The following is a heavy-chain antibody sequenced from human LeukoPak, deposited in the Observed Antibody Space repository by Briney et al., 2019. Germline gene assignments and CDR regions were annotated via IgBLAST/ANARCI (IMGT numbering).Heavy chain of an antibody. D-gene: IGHD5-24*01. CDR3: ARDLGWLQSDY. V-gene: IGHV3-7*01. Sequence: GGSLRLSCVASGFSFSDHWMNWLRQAPGKGLEWVATIKKDGSEQYYVDSMKGRLTISRDNAKNSVYLQIHNLRAEDTAVYYCARDLGWLQSDYWGQGTLVTVSS. J-gene: IGHJ4*02. CDR2: IKKDGSEQ. CDR1: GFSFSDHW.